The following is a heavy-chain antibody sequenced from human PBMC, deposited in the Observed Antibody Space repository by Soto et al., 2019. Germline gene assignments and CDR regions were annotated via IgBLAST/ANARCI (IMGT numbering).Heavy chain of an antibody. CDR2: ISGSGIST. CDR1: GFTFSSYA. J-gene: IGHJ5*02. Sequence: LRLSCAASGFTFSSYAMSWVRQAPGKGLEWVSAISGSGISTYYADSVKGRFTISRDNSKNTLNLQMNSLRTEDTATYYCAKDCWFDPWGQGTLVTVSS. CDR3: AKDCWFDP. V-gene: IGHV3-23*01.